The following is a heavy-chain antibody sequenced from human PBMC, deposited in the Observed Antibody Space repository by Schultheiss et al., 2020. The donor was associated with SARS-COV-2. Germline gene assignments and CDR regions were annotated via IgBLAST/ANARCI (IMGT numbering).Heavy chain of an antibody. V-gene: IGHV6-1*01. Sequence: SETLSLTCAISGDSVSSNSAAWNWIRQSPSRGLEWLGRTYYRSKWYNDYAVSVKSRITINPDTSKNQFSLQLSSVTAADTAVYYCARVERFLEWLSFDYWGQGTLVTVSS. D-gene: IGHD3-3*01. J-gene: IGHJ4*02. CDR1: GDSVSSNSAA. CDR3: ARVERFLEWLSFDY. CDR2: TYYRSKWYN.